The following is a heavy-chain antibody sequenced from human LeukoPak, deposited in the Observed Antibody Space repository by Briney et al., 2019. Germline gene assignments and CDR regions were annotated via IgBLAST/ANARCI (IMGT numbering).Heavy chain of an antibody. CDR1: GGSISSGSYY. CDR3: AGLDGVPYYFDY. CDR2: IYTSGST. J-gene: IGHJ4*02. Sequence: SETLSLTCTVSGGSISSGSYYWSWIRQPAGKGLEWIGRIYTSGSTNYNPSLKSRVTISVDTSKNQFSLKLSSVTAADTAVYYCAGLDGVPYYFDYWGQGTLVTVSS. D-gene: IGHD3-10*01. V-gene: IGHV4-61*02.